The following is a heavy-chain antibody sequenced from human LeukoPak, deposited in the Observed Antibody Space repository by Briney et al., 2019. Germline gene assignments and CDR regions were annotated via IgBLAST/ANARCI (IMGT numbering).Heavy chain of an antibody. CDR3: ARVGTGSWYFDL. D-gene: IGHD3-10*01. Sequence: GGSLRLSCAASGFTFDDYAMHWVRQAPGKGLEWVAGINKNSGSMGYADSVKGRFTISRDNAKNSLYLQMNSLRAEDTAVYYCARVGTGSWYFDLWGRGTLVTFSS. V-gene: IGHV3-9*01. J-gene: IGHJ2*01. CDR2: INKNSGSM. CDR1: GFTFDDYA.